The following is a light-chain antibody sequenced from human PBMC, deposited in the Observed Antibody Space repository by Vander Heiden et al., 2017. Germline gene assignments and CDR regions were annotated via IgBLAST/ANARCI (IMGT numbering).Light chain of an antibody. Sequence: DFQITHSPSSLSASVGDRVTTTCRASQDISSYLNWYQQKPGKAPKLLIYDASNLERGVPSRFSGSGSGTDFTFTISSLQPEDIATYYCQQYDSIPLTFGGGTKVEIK. J-gene: IGKJ4*01. CDR1: QDISSY. CDR3: QQYDSIPLT. V-gene: IGKV1-33*01. CDR2: DAS.